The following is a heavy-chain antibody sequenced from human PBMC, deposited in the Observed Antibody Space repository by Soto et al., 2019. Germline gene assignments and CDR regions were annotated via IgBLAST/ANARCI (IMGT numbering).Heavy chain of an antibody. D-gene: IGHD5-12*01. CDR1: GDRFTDYY. CDR3: ARESGGATATLDYYYFYMDV. Sequence: QVQLVQSGAEVKEPGASVTVSCRASGDRFTDYYMHWVRQAPGQGLEWMGWINPNSGVTKYAQKCQGWVTMTRDTSIRTDYMLLSRRGFDDTAIYYCARESGGATATLDYYYFYMDVWGTGTTVTVSS. J-gene: IGHJ6*03. CDR2: INPNSGVT. V-gene: IGHV1-2*04.